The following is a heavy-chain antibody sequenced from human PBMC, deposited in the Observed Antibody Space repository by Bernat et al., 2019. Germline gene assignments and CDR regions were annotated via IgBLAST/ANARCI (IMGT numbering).Heavy chain of an antibody. CDR3: ATLNNLRFLEWFTTMPDY. CDR1: GFTFSSYA. CDR2: ISGSGGST. J-gene: IGHJ4*02. D-gene: IGHD3-3*01. Sequence: EVQLLESGGGLVQPGGFLRLSCAASGFTFSSYAMSWVRQAPGKGLEWVSAISGSGGSTYDADSVKGRFTISRDNSKNTLYLQMNSLRAEDTAVYYCATLNNLRFLEWFTTMPDYWGQGTLVTVSS. V-gene: IGHV3-23*01.